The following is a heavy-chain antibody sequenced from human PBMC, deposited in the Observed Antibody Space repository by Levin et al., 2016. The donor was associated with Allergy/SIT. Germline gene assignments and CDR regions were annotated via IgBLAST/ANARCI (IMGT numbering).Heavy chain of an antibody. D-gene: IGHD4-17*01. V-gene: IGHV3-23*01. Sequence: WIRQPPGKGLEWVSTISSGGDNTKYADSVKGRFTISRVNSENTVYLRMNSLRVDDTAVYYCAFTDDHDYFDYYFPYWGQGTLVTVSS. CDR2: ISSGGDNT. CDR3: AFTDDHDYFDYYFPY. J-gene: IGHJ4*02.